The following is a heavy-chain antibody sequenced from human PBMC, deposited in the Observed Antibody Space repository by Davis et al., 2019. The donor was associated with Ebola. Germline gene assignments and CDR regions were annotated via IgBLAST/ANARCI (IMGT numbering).Heavy chain of an antibody. CDR1: GFTFNIFD. V-gene: IGHV3-30*02. J-gene: IGHJ4*02. D-gene: IGHD3-16*01. Sequence: GESLKISCAASGFTFNIFDMHWVRQAPGRGLEWVAFVRSHGSDDHYADSVKGRFTISRDNAKNSLYLQMNSLRDEDTAVYYCASRGALGGDGDDYWGQGTLVTVSS. CDR3: ASRGALGGDGDDY. CDR2: VRSHGSDD.